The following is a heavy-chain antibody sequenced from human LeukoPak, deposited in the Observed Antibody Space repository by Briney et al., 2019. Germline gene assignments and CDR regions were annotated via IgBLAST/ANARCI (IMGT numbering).Heavy chain of an antibody. CDR3: ARGGRDGYDY. CDR2: INHSGST. Sequence: SETLSLTCAVYGGSFSGYYWSWIRQPPGKGLEWIGEINHSGSTNYNPSLKSRVTISVDTSKNQFSLKLSSVTAADTAVYYCARGGRDGYDYWGQGTLVTVSS. CDR1: GGSFSGYY. D-gene: IGHD5-24*01. V-gene: IGHV4-34*01. J-gene: IGHJ4*02.